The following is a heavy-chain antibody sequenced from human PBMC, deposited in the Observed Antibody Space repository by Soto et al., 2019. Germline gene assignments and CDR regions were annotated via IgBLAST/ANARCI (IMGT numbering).Heavy chain of an antibody. CDR1: GDSVISGSYY. J-gene: IGHJ6*01. CDR3: ARYKRDYTGSGSYAYYFGLDV. D-gene: IGHD3-10*01. CDR2: ISYSGIT. Sequence: QVQLQESGPGLVKPSETLSLTCTVSGDSVISGSYYWSWIRQPPGTGLEWIGYISYSGITKYNPSLKSRVTISLDTSKNQFSLKLSSVTAADTAVYYCARYKRDYTGSGSYAYYFGLDVW. V-gene: IGHV4-61*01.